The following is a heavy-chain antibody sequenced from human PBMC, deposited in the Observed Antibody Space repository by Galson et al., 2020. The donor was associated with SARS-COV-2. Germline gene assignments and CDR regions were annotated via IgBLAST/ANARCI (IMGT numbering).Heavy chain of an antibody. Sequence: ESGPTLVKPTQTLTLTCSFSGFSLTTDGVGVGWIRQPPGKALEWLALIYWDDDESYSPSLKSRLTVTKDTSKNQVVLTLTNMDPVDTATCYCAHTRSEYDSGSYHLAHFDPWGQGALVTVSS. V-gene: IGHV2-5*02. D-gene: IGHD3-10*01. CDR3: AHTRSEYDSGSYHLAHFDP. J-gene: IGHJ5*02. CDR2: IYWDDDE. CDR1: GFSLTTDGVG.